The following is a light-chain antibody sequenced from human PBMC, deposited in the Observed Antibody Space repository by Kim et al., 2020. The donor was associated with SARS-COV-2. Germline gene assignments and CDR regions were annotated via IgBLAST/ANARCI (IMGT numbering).Light chain of an antibody. CDR1: SIGTKC. V-gene: IGLV3-21*04. J-gene: IGLJ2*01. CDR2: YDS. CDR3: QVWDSSDDHRVV. Sequence: GKTARMTCGGTSIGTKCVHWYQQKPGQAPVLVISYDSVRPSGIPERFSGSNTGNTATVTIGRVDAGDEANYYCQVWDSSDDHRVVFGGGTQLTVL.